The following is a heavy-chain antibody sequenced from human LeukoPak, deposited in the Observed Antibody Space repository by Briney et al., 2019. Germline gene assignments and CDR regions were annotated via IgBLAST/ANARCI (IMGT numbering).Heavy chain of an antibody. D-gene: IGHD3-9*01. CDR2: ISYDGSNK. V-gene: IGHV3-30*04. CDR1: GFTFSSYA. J-gene: IGHJ6*03. Sequence: GRSLRLSCAASGFTFSSYAMHWVRQAPGKGLEWVALISYDGSNKYYADSVKARFIISRDNSKNTVYLQMNSLRAEDTAVYYCARPPQLRYLGWYYMDVWGKGTTVTISS. CDR3: ARPPQLRYLGWYYMDV.